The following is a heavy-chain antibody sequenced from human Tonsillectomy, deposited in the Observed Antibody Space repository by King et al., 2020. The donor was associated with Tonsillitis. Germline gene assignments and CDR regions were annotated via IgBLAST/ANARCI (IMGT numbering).Heavy chain of an antibody. Sequence: VQLVESGGGVVQPGRSLRLSCAASGFTFSSYGMHWVRQAPGKGLEWVAGISYDGSNKNYVDSVKGRFPISRDNSKNTLYLQMNSLRAEDTAVYYCTKGAQGMDVWGQGTTFSDSS. CDR1: GFTFSSYG. CDR2: ISYDGSNK. J-gene: IGHJ6*02. CDR3: TKGAQGMDV. V-gene: IGHV3-30*18.